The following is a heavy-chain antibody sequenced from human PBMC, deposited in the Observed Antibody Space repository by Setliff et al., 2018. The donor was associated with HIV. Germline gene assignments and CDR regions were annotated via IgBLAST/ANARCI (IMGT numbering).Heavy chain of an antibody. CDR2: VHSTLST. CDR3: ARRTFGSGRFDP. D-gene: IGHD6-19*01. CDR1: GDSMTSGSFY. Sequence: PSETLSLTCTVSGDSMTSGSFYWSWVRQPAGKGLEWIGQVHSTLSTNYNPSLKSRLSISADTSKNQFSLNLRFVTAAGTALYYCARRTFGSGRFDPWGQGTPVTVSS. V-gene: IGHV4-61*09. J-gene: IGHJ5*02.